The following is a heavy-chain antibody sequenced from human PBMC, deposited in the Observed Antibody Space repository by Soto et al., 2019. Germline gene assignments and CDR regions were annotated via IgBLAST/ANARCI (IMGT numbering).Heavy chain of an antibody. CDR2: IYHSGST. D-gene: IGHD2-15*01. J-gene: IGHJ5*02. CDR3: ARHADCSGGSCYENWFDP. CDR1: GDSISSNSW. V-gene: IGHV4-4*02. Sequence: PSETLSLTCEVSGDSISSNSWWGWVRQPPGKGLQWIAEIYHSGSTYYNPSLKSRVTISVDTSKNQFSLKLSSVTAADTAVYYCARHADCSGGSCYENWFDPWGQGTLVTVSS.